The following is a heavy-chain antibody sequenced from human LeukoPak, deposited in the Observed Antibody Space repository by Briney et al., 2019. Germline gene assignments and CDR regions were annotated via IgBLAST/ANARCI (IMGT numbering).Heavy chain of an antibody. D-gene: IGHD3-3*01. CDR2: IKQDGSEK. V-gene: IGHV3-7*03. CDR3: ARDRGSGYYRFDY. CDR1: GFTFSNYW. Sequence: PGGSLRLSCAASGFTFSNYWMSWVRQAPGKGLEWVANIKQDGSEKYYMDSVKGRFTISRDNAKNSLYLQMDSLRVEDTAVYYCARDRGSGYYRFDYWGQGTLVTVSS. J-gene: IGHJ4*02.